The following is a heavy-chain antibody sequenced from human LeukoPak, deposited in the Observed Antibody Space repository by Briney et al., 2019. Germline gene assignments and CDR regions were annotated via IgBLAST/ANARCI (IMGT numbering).Heavy chain of an antibody. CDR1: GGSISSYY. D-gene: IGHD6-13*01. CDR2: ISRSVGT. J-gene: IGHJ4*02. Sequence: SETLSLTCTVSGGSISSYYWSWIRQPPGKELEWIGKISRSVGTHYNPSLESRVTISIDMSKNQFSLKLNSVTAADTAVYYCARLSSNGATYFDYGGQGTLVTVSS. V-gene: IGHV4-59*04. CDR3: ARLSSNGATYFDY.